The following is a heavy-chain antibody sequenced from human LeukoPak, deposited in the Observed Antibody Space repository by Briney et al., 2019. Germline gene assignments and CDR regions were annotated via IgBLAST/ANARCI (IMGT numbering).Heavy chain of an antibody. D-gene: IGHD3-10*02. Sequence: PGGWLRLSCAASGFTFSSYEMNWVRQAPGKGLEWVSYISSSGSTIYYADSVKGRFTISRDNAKNSLYLQMNSLRAEDTAVYYCAKLGITMIGGVWGKGTTVTISS. J-gene: IGHJ6*04. CDR1: GFTFSSYE. V-gene: IGHV3-48*03. CDR2: ISSSGSTI. CDR3: AKLGITMIGGV.